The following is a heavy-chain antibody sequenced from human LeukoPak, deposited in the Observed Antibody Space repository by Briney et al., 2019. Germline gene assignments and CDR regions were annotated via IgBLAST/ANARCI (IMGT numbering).Heavy chain of an antibody. V-gene: IGHV1-69*01. CDR3: ARTLTSWFGELLA. D-gene: IGHD3-10*01. Sequence: ASVKVSCKASGGTFSSYAISWVRQAPGQGLEWMGGIIPIFGTANYAQKFQGRVTITADESTSTAYMELSSLRSEDTAVYYCARTLTSWFGELLAWSQGTLVTVSS. J-gene: IGHJ5*02. CDR2: IIPIFGTA. CDR1: GGTFSSYA.